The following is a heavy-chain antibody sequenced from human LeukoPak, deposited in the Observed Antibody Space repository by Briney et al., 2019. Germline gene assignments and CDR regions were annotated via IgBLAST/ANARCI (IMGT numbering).Heavy chain of an antibody. CDR3: ARVVAATRGLYYYYYGMDV. CDR2: IYYSGST. D-gene: IGHD2-15*01. CDR1: GGSISSSSYY. V-gene: IGHV4-39*01. Sequence: SETLSLTCTVSGGSISSSSYYWGGIRQPPGKGLEWIGSIYYSGSTYYNPSLKSRVTISVDTSKNQFSLKLSSVTAADTAVYYCARVVAATRGLYYYYYGMDVWGQGTTVTVSS. J-gene: IGHJ6*02.